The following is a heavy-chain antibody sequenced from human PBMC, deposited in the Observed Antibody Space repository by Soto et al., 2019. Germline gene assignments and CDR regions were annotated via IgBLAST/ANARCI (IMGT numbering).Heavy chain of an antibody. CDR1: GFSLSTGGMG. V-gene: IGHV2-5*01. J-gene: IGHJ3*02. Sequence: QITLKESGPTLVSPTQTLTLTCTFSGFSLSTGGMGVGWIRQPPGKALEWLASIYWNDDKRYSPSLKSRLTITKDASKNQVVLTMTNMDPVDTATYYCAYNPRYYSDSRGQKAGAFDMWGQGTLVTVSS. CDR2: IYWNDDK. CDR3: AYNPRYYSDSRGQKAGAFDM. D-gene: IGHD3-22*01.